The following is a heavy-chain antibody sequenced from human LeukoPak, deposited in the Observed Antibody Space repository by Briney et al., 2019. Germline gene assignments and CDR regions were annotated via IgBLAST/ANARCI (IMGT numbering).Heavy chain of an antibody. Sequence: GGSLRLSCAAPGFTFSSYAMSWVRQAPGKGLEWVSAISGSGGSTYYADSVKGRFTISRDNSKNTLYLQMNSLRAEDTAVYYCAKILREDYGDYGEYYYYYGMDVWGQGTTVTVSS. CDR2: ISGSGGST. CDR1: GFTFSSYA. V-gene: IGHV3-23*01. D-gene: IGHD4-17*01. CDR3: AKILREDYGDYGEYYYYYGMDV. J-gene: IGHJ6*02.